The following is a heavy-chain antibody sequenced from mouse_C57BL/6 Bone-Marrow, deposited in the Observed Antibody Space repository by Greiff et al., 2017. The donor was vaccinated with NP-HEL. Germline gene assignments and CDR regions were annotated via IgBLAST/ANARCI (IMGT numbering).Heavy chain of an antibody. CDR1: GYEFSSYW. Sequence: VQLVESGAELVKPGASVKLSCKASGYEFSSYWMNWVKQRPGKGLEWIGQIYPGDGDTNYNGKFKDKATLTADKSSSTAYMQLSGLTSEGSAVYFCARGAYWGQGTLVTVSA. V-gene: IGHV1-80*01. CDR2: IYPGDGDT. J-gene: IGHJ3*01. CDR3: ARGAY.